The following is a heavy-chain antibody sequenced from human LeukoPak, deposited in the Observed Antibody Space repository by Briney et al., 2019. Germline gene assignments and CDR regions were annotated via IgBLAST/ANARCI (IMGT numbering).Heavy chain of an antibody. CDR2: INHSGST. J-gene: IGHJ4*02. CDR1: GGSFSGYY. Sequence: SETLSLTCAVYGGSFSGYYWSWIRQPPGKGLEWIGEINHSGSTNYNPSLKSRVTISVDTSKNQFSLKLSSVTAADTAVYYCARDDPNKYYFDYWGQGTLVTVSS. V-gene: IGHV4-34*01. D-gene: IGHD2/OR15-2a*01. CDR3: ARDDPNKYYFDY.